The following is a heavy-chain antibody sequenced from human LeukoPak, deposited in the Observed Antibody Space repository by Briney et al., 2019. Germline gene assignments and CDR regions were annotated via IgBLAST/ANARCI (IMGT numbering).Heavy chain of an antibody. D-gene: IGHD6-13*01. CDR3: QAAGTSSFDY. CDR1: GYTFTSYY. V-gene: IGHV1-46*01. CDR2: INPSGGST. J-gene: IGHJ4*02. Sequence: ASVKVSCKASGYTFTSYYMHWVRQAPGQGLEWMGIINPSGGSTSYAQKFQGRVTMTRDTSTGTVYMELSSLRSEDTAVYYCQAAGTSSFDYWGQGTLVTVSS.